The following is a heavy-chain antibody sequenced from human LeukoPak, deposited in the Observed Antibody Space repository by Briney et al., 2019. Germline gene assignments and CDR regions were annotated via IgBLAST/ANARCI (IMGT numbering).Heavy chain of an antibody. J-gene: IGHJ6*03. Sequence: PGGSLRVSCAASGFTFNSYTMYWVRQAPGKGLEWVSAIICHDGNTFYADSVKGRFTIARDNSKNTLYLQMNSLRAGDTAVYYCVKDGPSSPSNFYYYYTMDVWGKGTAVTVSS. V-gene: IGHV3-23*01. CDR2: IICHDGNT. D-gene: IGHD2-2*01. CDR1: GFTFNSYT. CDR3: VKDGPSSPSNFYYYYTMDV.